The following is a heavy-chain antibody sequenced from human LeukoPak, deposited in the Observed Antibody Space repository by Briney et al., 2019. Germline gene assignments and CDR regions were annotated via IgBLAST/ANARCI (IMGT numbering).Heavy chain of an antibody. CDR2: TYPGDSDT. J-gene: IGHJ4*02. CDR3: ARQGTIVAGTLGTTFDY. V-gene: IGHV5-51*01. D-gene: IGHD5-12*01. CDR1: GYSFTNYW. Sequence: GESLKISCKASGYSFTNYWIGWVRQMPGKGLEWMGITYPGDSDTKYSPSFQGQVTISADKSINTAYLQWSSPRASDTAMYYCARQGTIVAGTLGTTFDYWGQGTLLTVSS.